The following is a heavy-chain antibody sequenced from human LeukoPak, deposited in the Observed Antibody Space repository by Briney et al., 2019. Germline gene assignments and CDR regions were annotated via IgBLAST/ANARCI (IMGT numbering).Heavy chain of an antibody. J-gene: IGHJ4*02. CDR2: ISAYNGNT. V-gene: IGHV1-18*01. Sequence: ASVKVSCKASGYTFTSYGISWVRQAPGQGLEWMGWISAYNGNTNYAQKLQGRVTMTTDTSTSTVYMELSSLRSEDTAVYYCARGHYYDSSGYLDYWGQGTLVTVSS. CDR3: ARGHYYDSSGYLDY. D-gene: IGHD3-22*01. CDR1: GYTFTSYG.